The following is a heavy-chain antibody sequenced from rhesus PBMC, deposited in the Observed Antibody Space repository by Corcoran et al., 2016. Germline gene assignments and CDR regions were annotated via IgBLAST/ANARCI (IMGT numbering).Heavy chain of an antibody. Sequence: QVQLQESGPGLVKPSETLSLTCAVSGGSFRSYWWSWLSQPPGMGLEWIGEINGNSGSTNYNPSLTSRVTISKDASKNQFALKRSYVTAADTAVYYGARDGIVAAPDDAFDVWGQGLRVTFSS. D-gene: IGHD1-44*02. CDR3: ARDGIVAAPDDAFDV. CDR2: INGNSGST. J-gene: IGHJ3*01. V-gene: IGHV4-80*01. CDR1: GGSFRSYW.